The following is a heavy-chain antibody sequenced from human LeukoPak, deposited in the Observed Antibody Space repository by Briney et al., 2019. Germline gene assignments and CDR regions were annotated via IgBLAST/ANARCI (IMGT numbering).Heavy chain of an antibody. CDR2: MSPNSGGT. J-gene: IGHJ5*02. CDR1: GGTFSSYA. Sequence: GASAKVSCKASGGTFSSYAISWVRQATGQGLEWLGWMSPNSGGTNYAQKFQGWVTMTRDTSISTAYMELSRLRSDDTAVYYCARGGKRAAAGSLELDPWGQGTLVTVSS. V-gene: IGHV1-2*04. CDR3: ARGGKRAAAGSLELDP. D-gene: IGHD6-13*01.